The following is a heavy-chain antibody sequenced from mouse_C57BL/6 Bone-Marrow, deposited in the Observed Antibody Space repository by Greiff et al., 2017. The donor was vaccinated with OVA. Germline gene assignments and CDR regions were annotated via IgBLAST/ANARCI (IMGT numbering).Heavy chain of an antibody. V-gene: IGHV1-74*01. CDR2: IHPSDSDT. J-gene: IGHJ4*01. D-gene: IGHD1-1*02. CDR1: GYTFTSYW. CDR3: AMREHYWWFYAMDY. Sequence: VQLQQPGAELVKPGASVKVSCKASGYTFTSYWMHWVKQRPGQGLEWIGRIHPSDSDTNYNQKFKGKATLTVDKSSSTAYMQLSILTSEDSAVYYCAMREHYWWFYAMDYWGQGTSVTVSS.